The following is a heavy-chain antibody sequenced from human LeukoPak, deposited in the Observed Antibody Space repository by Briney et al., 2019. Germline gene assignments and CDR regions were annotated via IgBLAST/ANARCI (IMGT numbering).Heavy chain of an antibody. Sequence: SVKVSCKASGGTFSSYAISWVRQAPGQGLEWMGGIIPIFGTANYAQKFQGRVTITADESTSTAYMELRSLRSDDTAVYYCARRIKIQGVYVFDYWGQGALITVSP. CDR3: ARRIKIQGVYVFDY. D-gene: IGHD3-16*01. CDR1: GGTFSSYA. V-gene: IGHV1-69*13. J-gene: IGHJ4*02. CDR2: IIPIFGTA.